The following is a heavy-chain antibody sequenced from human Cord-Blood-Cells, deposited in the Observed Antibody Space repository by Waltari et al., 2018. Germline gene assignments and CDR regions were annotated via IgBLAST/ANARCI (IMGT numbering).Heavy chain of an antibody. J-gene: IGHJ4*02. D-gene: IGHD3-9*01. CDR3: ARETGQFDY. Sequence: QVQLQESGPGLVKPSETLSLTCAVSGYSISSGYYWGWIRQPPGKGLEWIGSIYHSGSTYYNPSLKSRVTISVDTSKNQFSLKLSSVIAADTAVYYCARETGQFDYWGQGTLVTVSS. V-gene: IGHV4-38-2*02. CDR2: IYHSGST. CDR1: GYSISSGYY.